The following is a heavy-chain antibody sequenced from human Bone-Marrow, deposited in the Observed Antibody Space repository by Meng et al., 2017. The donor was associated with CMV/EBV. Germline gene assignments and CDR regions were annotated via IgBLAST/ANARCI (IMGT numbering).Heavy chain of an antibody. Sequence: SVKVSCKTSGGTFSSHAISWVRQAPGQGLEWMGGVIPVIGLVHYAQKFQGRVRITADKSTSTGYMELISLRSEDTAAYYCARAPSKQLLNGLDMWGQGTMVTGSS. D-gene: IGHD2-2*01. CDR1: GGTFSSHA. CDR3: ARAPSKQLLNGLDM. J-gene: IGHJ3*02. V-gene: IGHV1-69*10. CDR2: VIPVIGLV.